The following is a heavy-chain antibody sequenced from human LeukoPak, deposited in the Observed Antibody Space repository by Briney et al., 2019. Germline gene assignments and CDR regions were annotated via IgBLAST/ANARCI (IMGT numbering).Heavy chain of an antibody. J-gene: IGHJ6*03. CDR2: IYHSGST. CDR3: ARCIAVADSYYMDV. V-gene: IGHV4-38-2*01. Sequence: SETLSLTCAVSGYSISSGYYWGWIRQPPGKGLEWIGSIYHSGSTYYNPSLKSRVTISVDTSKNQFSLKLSSVTAADTAVYYCARCIAVADSYYMDVWGKGTTVTVS. CDR1: GYSISSGYY. D-gene: IGHD6-19*01.